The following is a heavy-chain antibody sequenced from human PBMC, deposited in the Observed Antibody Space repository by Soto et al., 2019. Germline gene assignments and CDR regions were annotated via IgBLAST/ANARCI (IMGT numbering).Heavy chain of an antibody. D-gene: IGHD2-15*01. CDR2: IIPIFGTA. Sequence: SVKVSCKASGGTFSSYAISWVRQAPGQGLEWMGGIIPIFGTANYAQKFQGRVTITADESTSTAYMELSSLRSEDTAVYYCARGGKGCSGGSCYFGYYYYGIDVWGQGTTVTVSS. J-gene: IGHJ6*02. V-gene: IGHV1-69*13. CDR1: GGTFSSYA. CDR3: ARGGKGCSGGSCYFGYYYYGIDV.